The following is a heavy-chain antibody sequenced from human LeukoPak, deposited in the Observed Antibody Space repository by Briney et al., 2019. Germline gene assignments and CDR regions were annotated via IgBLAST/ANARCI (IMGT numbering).Heavy chain of an antibody. J-gene: IGHJ5*02. V-gene: IGHV1-2*06. CDR1: GGTFSSYT. Sequence: GASVKVSCKASGGTFSSYTISWVRQAPGQGLEWMGRINPNSGGTNYAQKFQGRVTMTRDTSISTAYMELSRLRSDDTAVYYCARGPRNNWFDPWGQGTLVTVSS. CDR2: INPNSGGT. CDR3: ARGPRNNWFDP.